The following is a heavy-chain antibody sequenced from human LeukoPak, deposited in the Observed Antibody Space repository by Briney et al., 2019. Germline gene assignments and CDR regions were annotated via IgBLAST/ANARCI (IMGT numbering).Heavy chain of an antibody. Sequence: RASVKVSCKASGYTFTGYYMHWVRQAPGPGLEWMGWINPNSGGTNYAQKFQGRVTMTRDTSISTAYMELSRLRSDDTAVYYGARASSGRAPDYWGQGTLVTVSS. V-gene: IGHV1-2*02. CDR3: ARASSGRAPDY. D-gene: IGHD1-26*01. J-gene: IGHJ4*02. CDR2: INPNSGGT. CDR1: GYTFTGYY.